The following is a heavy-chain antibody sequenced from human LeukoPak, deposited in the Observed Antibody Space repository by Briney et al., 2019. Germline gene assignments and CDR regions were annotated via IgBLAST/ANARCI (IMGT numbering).Heavy chain of an antibody. D-gene: IGHD3-10*01. CDR3: ARIDLAYGSGTYYSAYFEY. Sequence: ASVKVSCKASGYTFTGYGITWVRQAPGQGREWMGWISAYNGNTNYAQKFQGRVTMTTETSTRTPYMELRSLRSDDAAVYYCARIDLAYGSGTYYSAYFEYWGQGELVTVSS. CDR1: GYTFTGYG. CDR2: ISAYNGNT. J-gene: IGHJ4*02. V-gene: IGHV1-18*01.